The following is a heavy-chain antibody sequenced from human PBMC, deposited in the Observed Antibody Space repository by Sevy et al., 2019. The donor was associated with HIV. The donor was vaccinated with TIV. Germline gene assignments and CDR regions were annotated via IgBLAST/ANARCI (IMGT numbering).Heavy chain of an antibody. Sequence: GGSLRLSCAASGFTFSSYSMNWVRQAPGKGLEWVSSISSSSSYIYYADSVKGRFTISRDNAKNSLYLQMNSLRAEDTAVYYCARDDDILTDYIFDYWGQGTLVTVSS. CDR3: ARDDDILTDYIFDY. CDR2: ISSSSSYI. J-gene: IGHJ4*02. V-gene: IGHV3-21*01. CDR1: GFTFSSYS. D-gene: IGHD3-9*01.